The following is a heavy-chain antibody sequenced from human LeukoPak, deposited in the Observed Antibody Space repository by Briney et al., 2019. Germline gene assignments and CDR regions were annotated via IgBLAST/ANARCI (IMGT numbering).Heavy chain of an antibody. CDR3: ARDRITMVRGVIITYHTETFDY. CDR2: VFYNGRT. V-gene: IGHV4-59*01. CDR1: GGSISDYY. Sequence: PSETLSLTCSVSGGSISDYYYSWIRQSPGKGLEWIGYVFYNGRTNYNPSLESRATVSLDTSRNQFSLRLTSVTAADTAVYYCARDRITMVRGVIITYHTETFDYWGQGTLVTVSS. J-gene: IGHJ4*02. D-gene: IGHD3-10*01.